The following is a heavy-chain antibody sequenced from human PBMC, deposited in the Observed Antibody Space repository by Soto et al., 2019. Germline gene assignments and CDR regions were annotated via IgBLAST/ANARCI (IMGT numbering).Heavy chain of an antibody. Sequence: ASETLSLTCTVSGGSISSSSYYWGWIRQPPGKGLEWIGSIYYSGSTYYNPSLKSRVTISVGTSKNQFSLRLSSVTAADTAVYYCARQDSSSWLYYFDYWGQGTLVTVS. D-gene: IGHD6-13*01. J-gene: IGHJ4*02. CDR2: IYYSGST. V-gene: IGHV4-39*01. CDR3: ARQDSSSWLYYFDY. CDR1: GGSISSSSYY.